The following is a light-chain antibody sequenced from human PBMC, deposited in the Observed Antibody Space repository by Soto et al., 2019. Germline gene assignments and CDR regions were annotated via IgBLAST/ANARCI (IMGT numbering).Light chain of an antibody. V-gene: IGKV3-20*01. CDR2: GAS. CDR3: QQCGTSPLT. J-gene: IGKJ1*01. Sequence: EVVLTQSPGTLSLSPGERATLSCRASQSVSRTSLAWYPGQPTRLLIYGASNRATGLPHIFSGGGSGTDFTLPTRLEPEDFAVYYCQQCGTSPLTFGQGTKVEIK. CDR1: QSVSRTS.